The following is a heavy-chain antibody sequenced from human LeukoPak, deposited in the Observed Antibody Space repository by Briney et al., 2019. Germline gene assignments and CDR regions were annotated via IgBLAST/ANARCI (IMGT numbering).Heavy chain of an antibody. J-gene: IGHJ5*02. CDR3: ARGSGDGYKA. V-gene: IGHV4-59*01. Sequence: SETLSLTCTVSGGSISSYYWSWIRQPPGKGLEWIGYIYYSGSTNYNPSLKSRVTISVDTSKNQFSLKLSSVTAADTAVYYCARGSGDGYKAWGQGTLVTVSS. CDR1: GGSISSYY. D-gene: IGHD5-24*01. CDR2: IYYSGST.